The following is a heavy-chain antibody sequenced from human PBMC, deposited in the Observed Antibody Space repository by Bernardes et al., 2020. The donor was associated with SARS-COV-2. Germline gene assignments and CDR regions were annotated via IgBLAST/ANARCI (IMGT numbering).Heavy chain of an antibody. CDR2: IRHEGSET. CDR1: GFKLGSHW. D-gene: IGHD3-3*01. Sequence: GGSLRLSRASTGFKLGSHWMTWVRQPPGKGLEWVANIRHEGSETYYVDSVKGRFIISRDNAESSVYLQMNSLRAEDTAVYYCARVQNDHYDFWSGQPNKYFDYWGQGTQVTVSS. CDR3: ARVQNDHYDFWSGQPNKYFDY. V-gene: IGHV3-7*01. J-gene: IGHJ4*02.